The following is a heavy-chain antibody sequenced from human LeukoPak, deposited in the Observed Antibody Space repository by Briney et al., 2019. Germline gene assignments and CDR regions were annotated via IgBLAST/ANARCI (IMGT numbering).Heavy chain of an antibody. D-gene: IGHD4-17*01. CDR2: INTNTGNP. V-gene: IGHV7-4-1*02. J-gene: IGHJ4*02. CDR1: GYTFTDYA. Sequence: GASVKVSCKASGYTFTDYAMNWVRQAPGQGLEWMGWINTNTGNPTYAQGFTGRFVFSLDTSVSTAYLQISSLETDDTAVYYCARVGPNYGDYEADYWGQGTLVTVSS. CDR3: ARVGPNYGDYEADY.